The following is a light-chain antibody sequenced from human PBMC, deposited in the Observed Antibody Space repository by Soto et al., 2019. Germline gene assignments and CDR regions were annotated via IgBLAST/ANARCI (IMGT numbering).Light chain of an antibody. CDR1: QSVSSY. J-gene: IGKJ3*01. CDR2: DAS. CDR3: QQRRNLPFS. Sequence: EIVLTQSPATLSLSPGERATLSCSASQSVSSYLAWYQQKPGQVPRLLSYDASNRATGIPARFSGSGSGTDFTLTISSLEPEDFAVYYCQQRRNLPFSFGPGPNVDIK. V-gene: IGKV3-11*01.